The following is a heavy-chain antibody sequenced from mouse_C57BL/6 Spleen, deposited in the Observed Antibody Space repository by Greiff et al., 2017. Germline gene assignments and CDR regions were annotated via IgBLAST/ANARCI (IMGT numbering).Heavy chain of an antibody. Sequence: EVKLQESGGGLVKPGGSLKLSCAASGFTFSSYALSWVRQTPEKRLEWVATISDGGSYTYYPDNVKGRFTISRDNAKNNLYLQMSHLKSEDTAMYYCARRGVATDFDYWGQGTTLTVSS. CDR2: ISDGGSYT. CDR1: GFTFSSYA. J-gene: IGHJ2*01. V-gene: IGHV5-4*03. D-gene: IGHD1-1*01. CDR3: ARRGVATDFDY.